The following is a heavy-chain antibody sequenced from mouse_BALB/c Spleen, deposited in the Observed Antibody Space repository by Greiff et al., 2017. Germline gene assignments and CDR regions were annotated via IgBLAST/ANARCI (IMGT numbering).Heavy chain of an antibody. J-gene: IGHJ3*01. CDR1: GFTFSDYY. CDR2: ISDGGSYT. D-gene: IGHD2-1*01. V-gene: IGHV5-4*02. CDR3: AREDGNYLAWFAY. Sequence: EVQRVESGGGLVKPGGSLKLSCAASGFTFSDYYMYWVRQTPEKRLEWVATISDGGSYTYYPDSVKGRFTISRDNAKNNLYLQMSSLKSEDTAMYYCAREDGNYLAWFAYWGQGTLVTVSA.